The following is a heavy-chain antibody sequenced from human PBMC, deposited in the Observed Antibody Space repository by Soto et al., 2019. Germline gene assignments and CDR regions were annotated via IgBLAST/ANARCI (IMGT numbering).Heavy chain of an antibody. CDR1: GGTFSSYA. D-gene: IGHD3-9*01. J-gene: IGHJ4*02. CDR2: IIPIFGTA. V-gene: IGHV1-69*01. Sequence: QVQLVQSGAEVKKPGSSVKVSCKASGGTFSSYAISWVRQAPGQGLEWMGGIIPIFGTANYAQKFQGRVTITADESTSTDYMELSSLRSEDTAVYYCARVRLLEYYDILTGSNYYFDYWGQGTLVTVSS. CDR3: ARVRLLEYYDILTGSNYYFDY.